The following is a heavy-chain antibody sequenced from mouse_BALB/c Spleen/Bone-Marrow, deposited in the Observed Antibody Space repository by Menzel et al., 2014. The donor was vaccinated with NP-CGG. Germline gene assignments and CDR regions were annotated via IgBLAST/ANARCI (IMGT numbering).Heavy chain of an antibody. V-gene: IGHV14-3*02. J-gene: IGHJ2*01. CDR3: ASYVYGYYFDY. CDR1: GFNVKDTY. Sequence: ELQRVESGAELVKPGASVKLSCTASGFNVKDTYIHWVKQRPEQGLEWIGRIDPANGNTKYDPKFQGKATITADTSSNTAYLQLSSLTSEDTAVYYCASYVYGYYFDYRGQGTTRTASS. CDR2: IDPANGNT. D-gene: IGHD2-2*01.